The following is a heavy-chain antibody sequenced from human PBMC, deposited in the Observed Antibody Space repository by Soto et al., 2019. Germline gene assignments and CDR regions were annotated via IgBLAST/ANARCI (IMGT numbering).Heavy chain of an antibody. V-gene: IGHV4-59*01. D-gene: IGHD4-17*01. CDR1: GGSISSYY. CDR3: AISTSSTVTYYFDY. CDR2: IYYSGST. Sequence: SETLSLTCTVSGGSISSYYWSWIRQPPGKGLEWIGYIYYSGSTNYNPSLKSRVTISVDTSKNQFSLKLSSVTAADTAVYYCAISTSSTVTYYFDYWGQGTLVTVSS. J-gene: IGHJ4*02.